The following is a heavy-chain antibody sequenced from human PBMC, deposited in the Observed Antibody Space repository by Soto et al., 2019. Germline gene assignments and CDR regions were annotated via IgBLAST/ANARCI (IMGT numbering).Heavy chain of an antibody. Sequence: PGGSLRLSCAASGFTFSSYGMHWVRQAPGEGLEWVAFISYDGSNKYYADSVKGRFTISRDNSKNTLYLQMNSLRAEDTAVYSCARDQGYGMDVWGKGTTVTVSS. J-gene: IGHJ6*04. CDR3: ARDQGYGMDV. V-gene: IGHV3-30*03. CDR2: ISYDGSNK. CDR1: GFTFSSYG.